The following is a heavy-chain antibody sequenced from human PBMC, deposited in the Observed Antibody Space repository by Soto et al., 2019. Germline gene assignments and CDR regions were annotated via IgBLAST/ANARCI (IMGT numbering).Heavy chain of an antibody. CDR3: ARDSGSYAFDI. J-gene: IGHJ3*02. CDR2: IKQDGSEK. D-gene: IGHD3-10*01. Sequence: GGSLRLSCAASGFTFSSYWMSWVRQAPGKGLEWVANIKQDGSEKYYVDSVKGRFTISRDNAKNSLYLQMNSLRAEDTAVYCCARDSGSYAFDIWGQGTMVTVSS. CDR1: GFTFSSYW. V-gene: IGHV3-7*01.